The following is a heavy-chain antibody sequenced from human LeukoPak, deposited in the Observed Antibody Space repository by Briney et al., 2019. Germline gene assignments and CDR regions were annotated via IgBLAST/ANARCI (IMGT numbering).Heavy chain of an antibody. D-gene: IGHD3-10*01. V-gene: IGHV3-74*01. CDR3: VGYITMVRGVTRGAMDV. J-gene: IGHJ6*04. CDR1: GFTFSSYW. Sequence: PGGSLRLSCAASGFTFSSYWMHWVRQAPGKGLVWVSRINSDGSSTSYADSVKGRFTISRDNSKNTLYLQMNSLRAEDTAVYYCVGYITMVRGVTRGAMDVWGKGTTVTISS. CDR2: INSDGSST.